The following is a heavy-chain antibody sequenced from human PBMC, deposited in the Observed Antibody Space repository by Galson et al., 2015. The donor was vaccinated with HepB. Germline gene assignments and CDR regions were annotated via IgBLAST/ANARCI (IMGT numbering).Heavy chain of an antibody. V-gene: IGHV3-30-3*01. J-gene: IGHJ4*02. D-gene: IGHD2-15*01. Sequence: SLRLSCAASGFTFSSYAMHWVRQAPGKGLEWVAVISYDGSNKYYADSVKGRFTISRDNSKNTLYLQMNSLRAEDTAVYYCVRSTSHDLGYCSGGSCYSGFDYWGQGTLVTVSS. CDR3: VRSTSHDLGYCSGGSCYSGFDY. CDR1: GFTFSSYA. CDR2: ISYDGSNK.